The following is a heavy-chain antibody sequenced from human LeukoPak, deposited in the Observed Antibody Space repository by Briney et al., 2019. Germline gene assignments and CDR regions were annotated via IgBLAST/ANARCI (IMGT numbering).Heavy chain of an antibody. Sequence: SETLSLTCAVYGGSFSGYYWTWIRQPPGKGLEWIGEINHSGSTNYNPSLKSRVTISVDTSKNQFSLKLSSVTAADTAVYYCARGGDYGDYIDYWGQGTLVTVSS. CDR2: INHSGST. D-gene: IGHD4-17*01. V-gene: IGHV4-34*01. CDR3: ARGGDYGDYIDY. J-gene: IGHJ4*02. CDR1: GGSFSGYY.